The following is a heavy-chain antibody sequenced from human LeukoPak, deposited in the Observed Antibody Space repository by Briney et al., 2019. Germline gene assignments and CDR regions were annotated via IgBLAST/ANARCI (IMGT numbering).Heavy chain of an antibody. CDR1: GFTFSSYG. CDR3: ATLGGHYYGSGSYTDAFDI. Sequence: GGSLRLSCAASGFTFSSYGMHWVRQAPGKGLEWVAVISYDGSNKYYADSVKGRFTISRDNSKNTLYLQMNSLRAEDTAVYYCATLGGHYYGSGSYTDAFDIWGQGTMVTVSS. J-gene: IGHJ3*02. CDR2: ISYDGSNK. D-gene: IGHD3-10*01. V-gene: IGHV3-30*03.